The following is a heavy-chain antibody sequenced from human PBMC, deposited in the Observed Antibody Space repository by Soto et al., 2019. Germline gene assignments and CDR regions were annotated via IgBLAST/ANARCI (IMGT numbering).Heavy chain of an antibody. J-gene: IGHJ5*02. D-gene: IGHD2-15*01. V-gene: IGHV3-11*06. CDR1: GFTFSDYY. CDR3: ARVFSGGRFNWFDP. Sequence: GGSLRLSCAASGFTFSDYYMSWIRQAPGKGLEWVPYISSSSSYTNYADSVKGRFTISRDNAKNSLYLQMNSLRAEDTAVYYCARVFSGGRFNWFDPWGQGTLVTVSS. CDR2: ISSSSSYT.